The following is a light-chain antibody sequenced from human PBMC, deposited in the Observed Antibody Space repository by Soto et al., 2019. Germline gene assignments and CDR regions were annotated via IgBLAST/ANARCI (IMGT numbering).Light chain of an antibody. CDR3: ATWDDSLNGFYA. V-gene: IGLV1-47*01. CDR2: RNN. Sequence: QSVLTQPPSASGTPGQGVTISCSGSTSNIGSNYVYWYQQLPGTATKLLIYRNNQRPSGVPDRFSGSKSGTSASLAISGLRSDDEADYFCATWDDSLNGFYAFGTGTKVTVL. J-gene: IGLJ1*01. CDR1: TSNIGSNY.